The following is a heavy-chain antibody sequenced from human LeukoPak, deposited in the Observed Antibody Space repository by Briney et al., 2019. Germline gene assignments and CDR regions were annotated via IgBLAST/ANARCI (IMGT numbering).Heavy chain of an antibody. CDR2: IYYSGST. CDR1: GGSISSSSYY. CDR3: ARGAPTGTDFDY. Sequence: SETLSLTCTVSGGSISSSSYYWGWIRQPPGKGLEWIGSIYYSGSTYYNPSLKSRVTILVDTSKNQFSLKLSSVTAADTAVYYCARGAPTGTDFDYWGQGTLVTVSS. J-gene: IGHJ4*02. V-gene: IGHV4-39*07. D-gene: IGHD1-1*01.